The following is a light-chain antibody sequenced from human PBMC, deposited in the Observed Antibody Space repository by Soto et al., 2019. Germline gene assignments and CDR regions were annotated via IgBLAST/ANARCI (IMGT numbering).Light chain of an antibody. J-gene: IGKJ1*01. CDR2: DAS. CDR3: QQYNSYWT. CDR1: QSISSW. Sequence: QLTKSHSPRSASLGDRGPITCRASQSISSWLAWYQQKPGKAPKLLIYDASSLESGVPSRFSGSGSGTEFTLTISSLQPDDFATYYCQQYNSYWTFGQGTKVDIK. V-gene: IGKV1-5*01.